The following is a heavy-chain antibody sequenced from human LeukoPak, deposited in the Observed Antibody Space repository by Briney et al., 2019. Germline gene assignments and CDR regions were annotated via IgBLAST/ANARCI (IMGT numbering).Heavy chain of an antibody. CDR1: GFKFQDYG. V-gene: IGHV3-23*01. Sequence: PGGSLRLSCAASGFKFQDYGMAWARQVPGKGLEWVSSISGSSENEHYAVFARGRFRISRDNSKNIFYLQMNSLRPEDTAVYYCAKDRSDTDMVYVVDYWGRGALVTVSS. D-gene: IGHD5-18*01. CDR3: AKDRSDTDMVYVVDY. CDR2: ISGSSENE. J-gene: IGHJ4*02.